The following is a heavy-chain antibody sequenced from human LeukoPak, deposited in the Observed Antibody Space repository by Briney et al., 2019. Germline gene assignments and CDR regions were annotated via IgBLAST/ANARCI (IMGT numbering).Heavy chain of an antibody. CDR2: ISFDGGNK. CDR3: ARGRAGIAAAGFDY. V-gene: IGHV3-30-3*01. Sequence: PGGSLRLSCATSGFTSSMSAMHWVRLAPGKGLDWVAVISFDGGNKFYADSVKGRFSISRDNSKNTLYIQINSLGLDDTAVYFCARGRAGIAAAGFDYWGQGTLVTVSS. J-gene: IGHJ4*02. CDR1: GFTSSMSA. D-gene: IGHD6-13*01.